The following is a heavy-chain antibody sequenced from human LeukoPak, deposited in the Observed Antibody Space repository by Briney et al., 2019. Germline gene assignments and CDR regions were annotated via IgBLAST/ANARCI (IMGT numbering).Heavy chain of an antibody. Sequence: ASVKVSCKASGGTFSSYAISWVRQAPGQGLEWMGGIIPIFGTANYAQKFQGRVTITADESTSTAYMELSRLRSDDTAVYYCARGPGGSGYYMDYWGQGTLVTVSS. CDR2: IIPIFGTA. CDR1: GGTFSSYA. CDR3: ARGPGGSGYYMDY. J-gene: IGHJ4*02. D-gene: IGHD3-22*01. V-gene: IGHV1-69*13.